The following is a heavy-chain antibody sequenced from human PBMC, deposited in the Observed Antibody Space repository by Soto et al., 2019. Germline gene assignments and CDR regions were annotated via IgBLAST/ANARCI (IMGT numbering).Heavy chain of an antibody. CDR3: AKVDSYTAARLGYFDY. J-gene: IGHJ4*02. D-gene: IGHD6-6*01. Sequence: XESLRLSFAASGFTFSSYAMSWVRQAPGKGLEWVSAISGSGGSTYYADSVKGRFTISRDNSKNTLYLQMNSLRAEDTAVYYCAKVDSYTAARLGYFDYWGQGTLVTVSS. CDR2: ISGSGGST. V-gene: IGHV3-23*01. CDR1: GFTFSSYA.